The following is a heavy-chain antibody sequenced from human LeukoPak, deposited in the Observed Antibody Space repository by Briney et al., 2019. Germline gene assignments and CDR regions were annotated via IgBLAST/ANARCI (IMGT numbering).Heavy chain of an antibody. J-gene: IGHJ4*02. Sequence: SDTVSLLCAVWGRPVTPTNWWTWVRQRPGEGLDWIWEGHLNRRTNYNPPLTGRLTMSVDLYENHISLKVTSVTAADTAVYYCAREGGFYRPLDYSGQGTLVTVSS. CDR3: AREGGFYRPLDY. CDR1: GRPVTPTNW. D-gene: IGHD3-3*01. CDR2: GHLNRRT. V-gene: IGHV4-4*02.